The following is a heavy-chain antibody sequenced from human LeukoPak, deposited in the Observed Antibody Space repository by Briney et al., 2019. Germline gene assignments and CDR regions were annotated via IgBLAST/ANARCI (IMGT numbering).Heavy chain of an antibody. CDR3: ARRHYYDSRGAFDI. CDR2: IYYSGST. CDR1: GGSISTSGYY. J-gene: IGHJ3*02. D-gene: IGHD3-22*01. V-gene: IGHV4-39*02. Sequence: SETLSLTCTVSGGSISTSGYYWGWIRQPPGKGMEWIGNIYYSGSTYYNPSLKSRVTISVDTSKNHFSLKLSSVTAADTAVYYCARRHYYDSRGAFDIWGQGTMVTVSS.